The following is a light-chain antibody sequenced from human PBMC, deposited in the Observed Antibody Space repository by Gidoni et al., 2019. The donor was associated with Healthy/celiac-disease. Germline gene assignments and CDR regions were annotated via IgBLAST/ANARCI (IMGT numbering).Light chain of an antibody. Sequence: EIVLTQSPATLSLSPGERATLSCRASQSVSSYSAWYQQKPGQAPRLLIYDASKRATGIPARFSGSGSGTDFTLTISSLEPEDFAVYYCQQRSNWPPELTFXGXTKVEIK. CDR2: DAS. J-gene: IGKJ4*01. V-gene: IGKV3-11*01. CDR1: QSVSSY. CDR3: QQRSNWPPELT.